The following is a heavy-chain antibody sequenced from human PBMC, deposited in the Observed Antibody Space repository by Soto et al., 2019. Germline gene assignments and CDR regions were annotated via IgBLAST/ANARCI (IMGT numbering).Heavy chain of an antibody. Sequence: SETLSLTCTVSGGSIISYYWSWIRQPAGKGLEWIGRIYTSGSTNYNPSLKSRVTMSVDTSKNQFSLKLSSVTAADTAVYYCATRESYYGMDVWGQGTTVTVSS. CDR1: GGSIISYY. D-gene: IGHD1-26*01. V-gene: IGHV4-4*07. CDR2: IYTSGST. CDR3: ATRESYYGMDV. J-gene: IGHJ6*02.